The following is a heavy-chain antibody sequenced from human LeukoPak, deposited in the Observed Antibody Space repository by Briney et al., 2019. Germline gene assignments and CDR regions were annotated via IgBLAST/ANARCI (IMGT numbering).Heavy chain of an antibody. V-gene: IGHV4-38-2*02. CDR3: ARGGWNGPTDY. CDR1: HYSISSSYY. D-gene: IGHD1-1*01. Sequence: SETLSLTCTVSHYSISSSYYWGWIRQPPGKGLEWIGEINHSGSTNYNPSLKSRVTISVDTSKNQFSLKLSSVTAADTAVYYCARGGWNGPTDYWGQGTLVTVSS. J-gene: IGHJ4*02. CDR2: INHSGST.